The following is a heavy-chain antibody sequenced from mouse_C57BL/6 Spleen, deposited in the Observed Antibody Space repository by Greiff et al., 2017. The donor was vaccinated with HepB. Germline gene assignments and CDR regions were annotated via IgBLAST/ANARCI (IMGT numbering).Heavy chain of an antibody. J-gene: IGHJ2*01. D-gene: IGHD2-3*01. Sequence: SGAELVRPGASVTLSCKASGYTFTDYEMHWVKQTPVHGLEWIGAIDPETGGTAYNQKFKGKAILTADKSSSTAYMELRSLTSEDSAVYYCTRWWLLRFDYWGQGTTLTVSS. CDR3: TRWWLLRFDY. V-gene: IGHV1-15*01. CDR2: IDPETGGT. CDR1: GYTFTDYE.